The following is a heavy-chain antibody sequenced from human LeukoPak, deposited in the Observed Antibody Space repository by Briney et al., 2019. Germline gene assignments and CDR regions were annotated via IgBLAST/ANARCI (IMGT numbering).Heavy chain of an antibody. Sequence: PGGSPRLSCAASGFTFSSYEMTWVRQAPGKGLEWVSYISSSGSTIYYADSVKGRFTIPRDNAKNSLYLQMNSLRAEDTAVYYCARQRGDILTGYYMPRGFDYWGQGTLVTVSS. CDR2: ISSSGSTI. CDR3: ARQRGDILTGYYMPRGFDY. CDR1: GFTFSSYE. J-gene: IGHJ4*02. D-gene: IGHD3-9*01. V-gene: IGHV3-48*03.